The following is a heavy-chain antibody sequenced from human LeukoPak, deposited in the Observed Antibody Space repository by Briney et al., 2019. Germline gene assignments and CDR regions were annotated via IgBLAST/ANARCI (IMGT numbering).Heavy chain of an antibody. CDR1: GYTFTSYD. CDR2: MNPNSGNT. CDR3: ARGRYSYGKDYYYYMDG. J-gene: IGHJ6*03. D-gene: IGHD5-18*01. Sequence: GASVKVSCKASGYTFTSYDINWVRQATGQGLEWMGWMNPNSGNTGYAQKFQGRVTMTRNTSISTAYMELSSLRSEDTAVYYCARGRYSYGKDYYYYMDGWGKGTTGTVS. V-gene: IGHV1-8*01.